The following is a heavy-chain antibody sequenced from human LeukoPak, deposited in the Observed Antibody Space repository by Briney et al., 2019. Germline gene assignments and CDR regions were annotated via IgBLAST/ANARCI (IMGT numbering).Heavy chain of an antibody. CDR1: GVSISGYY. V-gene: IGHV4-59*08. D-gene: IGHD4-11*01. CDR3: ARCEGTTYDY. Sequence: SETLSLTCTVSGVSISGYYWSWIRQPPRKGLEWIGYIYYSGSTDYNPSLKSRVTISVDTSKNQFSLKLSSVTAADTAVYYCARCEGTTYDYWGQGTLVTVSS. CDR2: IYYSGST. J-gene: IGHJ4*02.